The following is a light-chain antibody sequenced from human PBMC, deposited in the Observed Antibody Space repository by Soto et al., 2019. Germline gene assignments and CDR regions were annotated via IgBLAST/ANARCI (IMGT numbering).Light chain of an antibody. CDR1: QSVSSSY. J-gene: IGKJ3*01. V-gene: IGKV3-20*01. Sequence: EIVLTQSPATLPLSPGERATLSCRASQSVSSSYLAWYQQKPGQAPRLLIYGASSRATGIPDRFSGSGSGTDFTLTISRLEPEDFAVYYCQQYGSSLFTFGPGTKVDI. CDR2: GAS. CDR3: QQYGSSLFT.